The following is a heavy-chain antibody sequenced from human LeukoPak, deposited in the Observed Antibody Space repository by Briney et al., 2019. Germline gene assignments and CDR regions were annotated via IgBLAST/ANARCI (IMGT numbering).Heavy chain of an antibody. CDR1: GLTFSSYA. CDR2: MTSGFTP. Sequence: PGGSLRLSCAASGLTFSSYAMSSVRQAPGKGLEWVSVMTSGFTPHYADSVKGRFTISRDNSKNTFHLQMNSLRAEDTAVYYCAKDYSDSRVGDVFFEYWGQGTLVTVSS. J-gene: IGHJ4*02. V-gene: IGHV3-23*01. CDR3: AKDYSDSRVGDVFFEY. D-gene: IGHD1-26*01.